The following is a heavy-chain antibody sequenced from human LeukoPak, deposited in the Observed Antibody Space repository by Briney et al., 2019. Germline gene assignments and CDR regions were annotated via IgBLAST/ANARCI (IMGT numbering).Heavy chain of an antibody. V-gene: IGHV1-46*01. D-gene: IGHD3-22*01. CDR1: GYTFTSYY. J-gene: IGHJ4*02. CDR2: INPSGGST. Sequence: ASVKVSCKASGYTFTSYYMHWVRQAPGQGLERMGIINPSGGSTSYAQKFQGRVTMTRDTSTSTVYMELSSLRSEDTAVYYCAITYYDSSGYSAFDYWGQGTLVTVSS. CDR3: AITYYDSSGYSAFDY.